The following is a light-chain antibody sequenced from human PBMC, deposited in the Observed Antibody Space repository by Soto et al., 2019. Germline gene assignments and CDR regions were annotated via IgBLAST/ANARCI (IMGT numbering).Light chain of an antibody. CDR1: QSVSSN. CDR2: GAS. Sequence: EIVMTQSPATLSVSPGERATLSCRASQSVSSNLAWYQQKPGQAPRLLIYGASTRATGIPARFSGSGSGTEVTRPSSSLQSEDFGFYHGQQYNNWPQRFGQGTEVEIK. J-gene: IGKJ1*01. CDR3: QQYNNWPQR. V-gene: IGKV3-15*01.